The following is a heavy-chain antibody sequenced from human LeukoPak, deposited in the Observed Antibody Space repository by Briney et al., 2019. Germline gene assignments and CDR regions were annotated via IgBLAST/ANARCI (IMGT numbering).Heavy chain of an antibody. J-gene: IGHJ4*02. D-gene: IGHD3-22*01. CDR1: GYTFTSYG. CDR2: ISAYNGNT. Sequence: ASVKVSCKASGYTFTSYGISWVRQAPGQGLEWMGWISAYNGNTNYAQKLQGRVTMTTDTSTSTAYMELRSLRSDDTAVYYCARDNYYDSSGYYRFYYFDYWGQGTLVTVSS. CDR3: ARDNYYDSSGYYRFYYFDY. V-gene: IGHV1-18*01.